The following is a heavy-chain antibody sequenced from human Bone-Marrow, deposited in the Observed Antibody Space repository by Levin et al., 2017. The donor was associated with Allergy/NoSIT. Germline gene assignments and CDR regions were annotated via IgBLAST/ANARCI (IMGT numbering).Heavy chain of an antibody. D-gene: IGHD2-2*01. CDR3: AKDLDIVVVPAAISPPYNWFDP. V-gene: IGHV3-23*01. J-gene: IGHJ5*02. Sequence: PGGSLRLSCAASGFTFSSYAMSWVRQAPGKGLEWVSAISGSGGSTYYADSVKGRFTISRDNSKNTLYLQMNSLRAEDTAVYYCAKDLDIVVVPAAISPPYNWFDPWGQGTLVTVSS. CDR2: ISGSGGST. CDR1: GFTFSSYA.